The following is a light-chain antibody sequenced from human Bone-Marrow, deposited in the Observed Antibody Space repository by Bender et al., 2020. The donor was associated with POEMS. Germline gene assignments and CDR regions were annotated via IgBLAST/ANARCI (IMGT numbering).Light chain of an antibody. J-gene: IGLJ3*02. CDR2: EGS. Sequence: SALTQPASVSGSPGQSITISCTGTSTDIGMYYFVSWYQQHPGKVPKVIIYEGSKRPSGVSERFSGSKSGTSASLAITGLQSDDEAIYFCVAWDASLNGWVFGGGTKLTVL. CDR1: STDIGMYYF. V-gene: IGLV2-14*02. CDR3: VAWDASLNGWV.